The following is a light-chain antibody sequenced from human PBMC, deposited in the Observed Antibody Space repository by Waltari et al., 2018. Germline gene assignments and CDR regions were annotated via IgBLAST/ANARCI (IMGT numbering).Light chain of an antibody. Sequence: QSALTQPASVSGSPGQSITISCTGTSSDVGGYDYVLWHQQYPGKAPKLVIYDVSNRPSGASNRFSGSKSGNTASLIISGLLAEDEADYYCSSYSSNSLYVFGTGTKVTVL. CDR2: DVS. J-gene: IGLJ1*01. CDR3: SSYSSNSLYV. CDR1: SSDVGGYDY. V-gene: IGLV2-14*03.